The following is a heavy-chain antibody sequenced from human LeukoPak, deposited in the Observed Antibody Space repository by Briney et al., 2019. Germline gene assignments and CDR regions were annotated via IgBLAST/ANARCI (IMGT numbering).Heavy chain of an antibody. CDR3: ARSGGLWLLTYYFDY. J-gene: IGHJ4*02. D-gene: IGHD3-22*01. CDR1: GGSISSYY. V-gene: IGHV4-59*12. Sequence: SETLSLTCTVSGGSISSYYWSWIRQPPGKGLEWIGYIYYSGSTNYNPSLKSRVTISVDTSKNQLSLKLSSVTAADTAVYFCARSGGLWLLTYYFDYWGQGTLVTVSS. CDR2: IYYSGST.